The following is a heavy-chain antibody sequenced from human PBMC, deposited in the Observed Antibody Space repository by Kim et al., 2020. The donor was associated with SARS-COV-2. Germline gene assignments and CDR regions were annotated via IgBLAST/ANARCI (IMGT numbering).Heavy chain of an antibody. D-gene: IGHD1-7*01. Sequence: SETLSLTCTVSGGSISSGGYYWSWIRQHPGKGLEWIGYIYYSGSTYYNPSLKSRVTISVDTSKIQFSLKLSSVTAADTAVYYCARELRPYDELRKWYFDLWGRGTLVTVSS. CDR2: IYYSGST. V-gene: IGHV4-31*03. J-gene: IGHJ2*01. CDR1: GGSISSGGYY. CDR3: ARELRPYDELRKWYFDL.